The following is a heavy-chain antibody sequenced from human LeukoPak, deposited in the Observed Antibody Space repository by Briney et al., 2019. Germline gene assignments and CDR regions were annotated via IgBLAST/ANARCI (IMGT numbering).Heavy chain of an antibody. V-gene: IGHV3-7*01. J-gene: IGHJ5*02. CDR3: ARVGSGSYFWFDP. Sequence: GGSLRLSCAASGFTFSSYWMCWVRQAPGKGLEWVANIKQDGSEKYYVDSVKGRFTISRDNAKNSLYLQMNSLRAEDTAVYYCARVGSGSYFWFDPWGQGTLVTVSS. CDR2: IKQDGSEK. CDR1: GFTFSSYW. D-gene: IGHD1-26*01.